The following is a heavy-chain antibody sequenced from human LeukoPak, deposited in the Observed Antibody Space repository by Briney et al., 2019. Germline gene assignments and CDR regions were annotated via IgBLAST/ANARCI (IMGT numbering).Heavy chain of an antibody. V-gene: IGHV1-3*01. CDR3: ARGSIVAVPAALEFGY. J-gene: IGHJ4*02. CDR1: GYTFTSYA. D-gene: IGHD2-2*01. CDR2: INAGNGNT. Sequence: ASVKVSCKASGYTFTSYAMHWVRQAPGQRLEWMGWINAGNGNTKYSQKFQGRVTITRDTSASTAYMELSSLRSEDTAVYYCARGSIVAVPAALEFGYWGQGTLVTVSS.